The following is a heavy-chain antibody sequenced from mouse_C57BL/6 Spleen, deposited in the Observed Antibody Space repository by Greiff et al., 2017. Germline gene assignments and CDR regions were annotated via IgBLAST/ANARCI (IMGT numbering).Heavy chain of an antibody. Sequence: EVKLVESGGDLVKPGGSLKLSCAASGFTFSSYGMSWVRQTPDKRLEWVATISSGGSYTYYPDSVKGRFTISRDNAKNTLYLQMSSLKSEDTAMYYCAGLITTVEEAWFAYWGQGTLVTVSA. D-gene: IGHD1-1*01. CDR3: AGLITTVEEAWFAY. J-gene: IGHJ3*01. V-gene: IGHV5-6*02. CDR2: ISSGGSYT. CDR1: GFTFSSYG.